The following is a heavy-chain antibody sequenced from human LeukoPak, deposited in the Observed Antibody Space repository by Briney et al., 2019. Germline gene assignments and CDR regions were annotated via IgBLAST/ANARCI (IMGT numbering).Heavy chain of an antibody. CDR1: GFTFSSYA. CDR2: ITESGAYT. Sequence: GGSLRLSCAAFGFTFSSYAMSWVRQAPGKGLEWVSSITESGAYTYYADSVKGRFTISRDNSKNTLYLQMNSLRVEDTAVFYCAKDFSGSWQFDPWGQGTLATVSS. CDR3: AKDFSGSWQFDP. J-gene: IGHJ5*02. D-gene: IGHD6-13*01. V-gene: IGHV3-23*01.